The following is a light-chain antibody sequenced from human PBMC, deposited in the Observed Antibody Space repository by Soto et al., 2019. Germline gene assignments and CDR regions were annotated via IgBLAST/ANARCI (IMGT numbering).Light chain of an antibody. CDR3: QQYVNSPWR. J-gene: IGKJ1*01. Sequence: IVRTNAAAALSVAPGDSRILYNKVSQRVGGSYLAWYQHKPDQAPRLLIYGASGRATGTPDRFSGSGSGSDFSLTICRLEPEDCAVYYCQQYVNSPWRSGPGTKVDIK. CDR2: GAS. CDR1: QRVGGSY. V-gene: IGKV3-20*01.